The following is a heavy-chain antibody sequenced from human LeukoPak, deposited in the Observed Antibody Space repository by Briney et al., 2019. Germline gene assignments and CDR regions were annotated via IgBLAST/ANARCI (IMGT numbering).Heavy chain of an antibody. CDR1: GFSFDTYA. J-gene: IGHJ1*01. V-gene: IGHV3-23*01. CDR2: ISNTGGST. CDR3: AQQVGYCSRGSFYFTY. D-gene: IGHD2-15*01. Sequence: GGSLRLSCAASGFSFDTYAMSWVRQAPGKGLEWVSAISNTGGSTYYADSVKGRFTISRDKSKNTLSLQMNSLRAEDTAVYYCAQQVGYCSRGSFYFTYWGKGTLVTVSS.